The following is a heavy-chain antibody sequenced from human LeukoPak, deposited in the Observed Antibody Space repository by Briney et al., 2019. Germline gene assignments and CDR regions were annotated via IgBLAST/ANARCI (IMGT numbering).Heavy chain of an antibody. Sequence: PGGSLRLSCAASGFTFSSYAMHWVRQAPGKGLEWVAVISYDGSNKYYADSVKGRFTISRDNSKNTLYLQMNSLRAEDTAVYYCARESRPYSYCSSTSCPYYFDYWGQGTLVTVSS. CDR2: ISYDGSNK. V-gene: IGHV3-30-3*01. D-gene: IGHD2-2*01. CDR1: GFTFSSYA. J-gene: IGHJ4*02. CDR3: ARESRPYSYCSSTSCPYYFDY.